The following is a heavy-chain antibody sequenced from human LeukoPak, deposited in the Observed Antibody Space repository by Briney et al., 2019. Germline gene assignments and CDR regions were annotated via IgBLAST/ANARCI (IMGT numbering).Heavy chain of an antibody. CDR2: ISTYSGNT. D-gene: IGHD3-22*01. J-gene: IGHJ4*02. CDR1: GGTFSSYA. CDR3: ARGHDSSSYLFY. Sequence: ASVKVSCKASGGTFSSYAISWVRQAPGQGLEWMGWISTYSGNTNYAQKFQGRVTMTTETSTTTAYMELRSLRSDDTAVYYCARGHDSSSYLFYWGQGTLVTVSS. V-gene: IGHV1-18*01.